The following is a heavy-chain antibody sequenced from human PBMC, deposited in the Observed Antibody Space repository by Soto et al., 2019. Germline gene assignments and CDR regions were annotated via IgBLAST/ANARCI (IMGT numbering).Heavy chain of an antibody. CDR1: GYTFTSYG. CDR2: ISAYNGNT. Sequence: ASVKVSCKASGYTFTSYGISWVRQAPGQGLEWMGWISAYNGNTNYAQKFQGRVTMTRDTSTSTVYMELSSLRSEDTAVYYCASLDYYDSSGHRDYWGQGTLVPVSS. CDR3: ASLDYYDSSGHRDY. J-gene: IGHJ4*02. D-gene: IGHD3-22*01. V-gene: IGHV1-18*01.